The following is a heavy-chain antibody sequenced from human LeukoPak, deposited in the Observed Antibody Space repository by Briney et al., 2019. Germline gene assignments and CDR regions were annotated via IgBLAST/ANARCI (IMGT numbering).Heavy chain of an antibody. D-gene: IGHD1-26*01. V-gene: IGHV4-59*08. Sequence: PSETLSLTRTVSGVYISNYYGSWVRQPPGKGLEWIGYIYYSGTTNYNPSLRSRVTISVDTSNSQFSLNMRFVTAADTAVYYCARHRYSGSFSFDYWGQGTLVTVSS. CDR3: ARHRYSGSFSFDY. CDR2: IYYSGTT. J-gene: IGHJ4*02. CDR1: GVYISNYY.